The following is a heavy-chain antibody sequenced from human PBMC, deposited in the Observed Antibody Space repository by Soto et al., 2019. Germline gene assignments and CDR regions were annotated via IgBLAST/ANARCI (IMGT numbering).Heavy chain of an antibody. V-gene: IGHV3-53*01. CDR2: IPTDGST. J-gene: IGHJ4*02. Sequence: PGGSLILSCSAAGFTVSDSMRRVRQAPGKGLACVTLIPTDGSTHYTDSVRGLFTISRDNSKTILYLQMGRLRVGGTAVYFYARDGRGRFDYWGQGTLLPVYS. CDR1: GFTVSDS. D-gene: IGHD5-12*01. CDR3: ARDGRGRFDY.